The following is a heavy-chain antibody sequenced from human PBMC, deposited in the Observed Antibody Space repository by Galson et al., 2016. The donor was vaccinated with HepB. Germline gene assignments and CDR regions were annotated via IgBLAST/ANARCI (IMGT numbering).Heavy chain of an antibody. D-gene: IGHD6-19*01. V-gene: IGHV3-48*02. Sequence: SLRLSCAASGFTFSSSAMNWVRQAPGKGLEWLSHISGGSSTIYYADSVKGRFTVFRDNAKNSLYLQMNSLRDDDTAVYYCAKPFLSSGLYYFDYWGRGTLVTVSS. CDR3: AKPFLSSGLYYFDY. J-gene: IGHJ4*02. CDR1: GFTFSSSA. CDR2: ISGGSSTI.